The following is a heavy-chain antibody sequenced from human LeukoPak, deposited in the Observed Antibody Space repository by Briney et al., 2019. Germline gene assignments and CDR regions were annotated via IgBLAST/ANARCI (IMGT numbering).Heavy chain of an antibody. Sequence: GASVKVSCKASGYTFTGYYMHWVRQAPGQGLEWMGRINPNSGGTNYAQKFQGRVTMTRDTSISTAYMELRSLRSDDTAVYYCARGSDTAMVDDYFDYWGQGTLVTVSS. CDR2: INPNSGGT. D-gene: IGHD5-18*01. CDR1: GYTFTGYY. J-gene: IGHJ4*02. CDR3: ARGSDTAMVDDYFDY. V-gene: IGHV1-2*06.